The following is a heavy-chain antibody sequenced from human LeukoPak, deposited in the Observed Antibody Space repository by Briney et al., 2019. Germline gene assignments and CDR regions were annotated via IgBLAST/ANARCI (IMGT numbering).Heavy chain of an antibody. V-gene: IGHV4-59*08. D-gene: IGHD5-18*01. CDR3: ARRLDTAMASFDY. CDR1: GDSISTYY. CDR2: IYDTGST. J-gene: IGHJ4*02. Sequence: SETLSLTCTVSGDSISTYYWSWIRQLPGRGLEGIGFIYDTGSTNYNPSLKSRVTISVDTSKNQFSLKLSSVTAADTAVYYCARRLDTAMASFDYWGQGTLVTVSS.